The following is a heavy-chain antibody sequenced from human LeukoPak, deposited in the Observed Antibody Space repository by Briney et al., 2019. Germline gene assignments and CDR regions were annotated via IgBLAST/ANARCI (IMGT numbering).Heavy chain of an antibody. J-gene: IGHJ4*02. CDR3: PKERDGTRSPFDY. V-gene: IGHV3-23*01. Sequence: GGSLRLSCAASGFTFSSYAMSWVRQAPGKGLEWVSAISGSGGSTYYADSVKGRVSISRDNFKNTLYLQMNSLRAEDPAVYYCPKERDGTRSPFDYWGQGTLVTVSS. CDR2: ISGSGGST. CDR1: GFTFSSYA. D-gene: IGHD5-24*01.